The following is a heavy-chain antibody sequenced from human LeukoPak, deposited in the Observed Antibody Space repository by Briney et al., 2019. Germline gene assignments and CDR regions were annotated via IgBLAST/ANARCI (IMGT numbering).Heavy chain of an antibody. CDR2: ISYDGSNK. V-gene: IGHV3-30-3*01. CDR1: GFTFSSYA. D-gene: IGHD2-2*03. CDR3: ARSLGWDY. J-gene: IGHJ4*02. Sequence: GRSLRLSCAASGFTFSSYAMHWVRQAPGKGLEWVAVISYDGSNKYYADSVKGRFTISRDNSKNTLYLQMNSLRAEDTAVYYCARSLGWDYWGQGTLVTVSS.